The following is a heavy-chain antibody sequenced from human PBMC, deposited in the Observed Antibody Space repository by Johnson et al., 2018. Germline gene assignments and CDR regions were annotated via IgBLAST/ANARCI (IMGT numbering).Heavy chain of an antibody. Sequence: QVQLVQSGAEVRKPGSSVKMSCKPSRGTFNTYALGWVRQAPGQGLEWLGGIIPIFGTTNYTQKFLDRGTITRETSPSTVYREVGSLRYEDSAVCYCVRGDIVLVPTKDNWWYYGMDVWGQGSTVIVSS. D-gene: IGHD2-8*02. J-gene: IGHJ6*02. V-gene: IGHV1-69*06. CDR2: IIPIFGTT. CDR3: VRGDIVLVPTKDNWWYYGMDV. CDR1: RGTFNTYA.